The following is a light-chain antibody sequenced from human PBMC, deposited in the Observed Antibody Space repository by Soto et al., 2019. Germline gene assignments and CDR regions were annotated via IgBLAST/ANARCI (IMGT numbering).Light chain of an antibody. CDR1: QDISNY. Sequence: DIQMTQSPSAMSASVGDRVTITCRASQDISNYLVWFQQKPGEVPRRLIYAASTLQSGVPSRFSGSGSGTEFTLTISSLQPEDLATYYCQHYNSYSEAFGQGTKVDIK. J-gene: IGKJ1*01. CDR3: QHYNSYSEA. CDR2: AAS. V-gene: IGKV1-17*03.